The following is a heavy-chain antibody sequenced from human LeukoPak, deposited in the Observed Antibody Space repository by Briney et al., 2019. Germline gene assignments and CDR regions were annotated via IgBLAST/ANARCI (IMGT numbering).Heavy chain of an antibody. Sequence: KTGGSLRLSCAASGFTFRNAWMSWVRQAPGKGLEWVGRIKSRTDGGSTDYGAAVKGRFIISRDDSKNTVYLQMNSLKTEDTAVYYCTTPYRGSYFVGSGSGYWGQGALVTVSS. CDR2: IKSRTDGGST. CDR3: TTPYRGSYFVGSGSGY. J-gene: IGHJ4*02. V-gene: IGHV3-15*01. CDR1: GFTFRNAW. D-gene: IGHD1-26*01.